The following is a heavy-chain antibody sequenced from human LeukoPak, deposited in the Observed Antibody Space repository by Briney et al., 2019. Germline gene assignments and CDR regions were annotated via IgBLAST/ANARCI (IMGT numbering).Heavy chain of an antibody. V-gene: IGHV1-69*06. D-gene: IGHD3-3*02. CDR3: AAGATATRIYYYYGMDD. CDR2: IIPIFGTA. Sequence: SVKVSCKASGGTFSSYAISWVRQAPGQGLEWMGGIIPIFGTANYAQKFQGRVTITADKSTSTAYMELSSLRSEDTAVYYCAAGATATRIYYYYGMDDWGKGTTVTVSS. J-gene: IGHJ6*04. CDR1: GGTFSSYA.